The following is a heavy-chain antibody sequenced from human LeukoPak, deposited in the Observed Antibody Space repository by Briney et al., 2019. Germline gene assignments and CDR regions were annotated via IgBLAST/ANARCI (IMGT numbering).Heavy chain of an antibody. CDR2: IYSGGST. CDR1: GFTVSSNY. J-gene: IGHJ4*02. V-gene: IGHV3-66*01. D-gene: IGHD1-26*01. CDR3: VRIELVGGPGGY. Sequence: GGSLRLSCAASGFTVSSNYMTWVRQAPGKGLEWVSVIYSGGSTYYADSVKGRFIISRDNSKNTLYLQMNSLRAEDTAVYHCVRIELVGGPGGYWGQGTLVTVSS.